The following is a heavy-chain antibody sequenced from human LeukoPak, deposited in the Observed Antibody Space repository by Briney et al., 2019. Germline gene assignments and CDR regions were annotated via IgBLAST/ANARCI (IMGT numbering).Heavy chain of an antibody. Sequence: PGGSLRLSCAASEFTFSSYAMSWVRQAPGTGLEWVSAISGSGGSTYYADSVKGRFTISRDNSKNTLYLQMNSLRAEDTAVYYCAKGGRDYGDLYWGQGTLVTVSS. CDR2: ISGSGGST. D-gene: IGHD4-17*01. CDR1: EFTFSSYA. CDR3: AKGGRDYGDLY. J-gene: IGHJ4*02. V-gene: IGHV3-23*01.